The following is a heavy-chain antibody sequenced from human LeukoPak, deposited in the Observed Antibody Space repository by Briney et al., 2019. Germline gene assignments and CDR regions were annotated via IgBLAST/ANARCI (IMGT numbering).Heavy chain of an antibody. CDR3: AKVHLTYYFDSSGYGFQDY. CDR2: ISYDGNTE. CDR1: GFTFSSYG. D-gene: IGHD3-22*01. V-gene: IGHV3-30*18. J-gene: IGHJ4*02. Sequence: PGGSLRLSCAASGFTFSSYGMHWVRQAPGKGLEWVAVISYDGNTEYYADSVKGRFTISRDNSKNTLYLQMNSLRAEDTAVYYCAKVHLTYYFDSSGYGFQDYWGQGTLVTGSS.